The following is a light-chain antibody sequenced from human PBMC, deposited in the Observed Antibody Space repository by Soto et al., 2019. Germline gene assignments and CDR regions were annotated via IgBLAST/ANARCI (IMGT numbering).Light chain of an antibody. V-gene: IGKV1-39*01. J-gene: IGKJ2*01. CDR3: QQSVSTPYT. Sequence: DIQMTQSPSSLSASVGDRVTITCRASQTISTYLNWYQQKPGKAPRLLIYDASSLLSGVPSRFSGSGSGTDFTLTIASLQPEDFSTYYWQQSVSTPYTFGQGTKVEI. CDR2: DAS. CDR1: QTISTY.